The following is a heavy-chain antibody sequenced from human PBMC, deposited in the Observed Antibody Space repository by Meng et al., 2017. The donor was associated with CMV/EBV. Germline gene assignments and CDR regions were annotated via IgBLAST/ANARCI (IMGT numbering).Heavy chain of an antibody. V-gene: IGHV1-69*05. CDR2: IIPIFGTA. CDR1: GYTFTSYD. J-gene: IGHJ6*02. Sequence: SVKVSCKASGYTFTSYDINWVRQAPGQGLEWMGGIIPIFGTANYAQKFQGRVTITTDESTSTAYMELSSLRSEDTAVYYCAKNFLMQGSGWYDSHGRDYYYGMDVWGQGTTVTVSS. CDR3: AKNFLMQGSGWYDSHGRDYYYGMDV. D-gene: IGHD6-19*01.